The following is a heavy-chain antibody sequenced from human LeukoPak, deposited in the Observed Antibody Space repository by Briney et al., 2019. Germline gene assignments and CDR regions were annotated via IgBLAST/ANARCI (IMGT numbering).Heavy chain of an antibody. CDR1: GYSISSGYS. CDR2: IYHSGRT. V-gene: IGHV4-38-2*02. D-gene: IGHD6-19*01. CDR3: ARDLGQWLVKYYFDY. J-gene: IGHJ4*02. Sequence: SETLSLTCTVSGYSISSGYSWGWSRQSPGKGLEWIGTIYHSGRTYYNPSLKRRVTISVDTSKNQFSLKLSSVTAADTAVYYCARDLGQWLVKYYFDYWGQGTLVTVSS.